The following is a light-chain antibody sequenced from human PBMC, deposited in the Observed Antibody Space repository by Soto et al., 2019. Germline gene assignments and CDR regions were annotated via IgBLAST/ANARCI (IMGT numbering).Light chain of an antibody. CDR3: LQDYSYPRT. CDR2: GTS. V-gene: IGKV1-6*01. CDR1: QAIRTD. J-gene: IGKJ1*01. Sequence: AIQMTQSPSSLYASVGDRVTITCRASQAIRTDLGWYQQRPGKAPKLLIYGTSNLQSGVPSRFSGSGSGTDFTLTINSLQPEDFATYYCLQDYSYPRTFGQGTKVDIK.